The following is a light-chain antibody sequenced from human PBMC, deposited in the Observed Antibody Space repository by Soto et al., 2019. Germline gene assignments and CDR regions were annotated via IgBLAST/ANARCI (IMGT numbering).Light chain of an antibody. CDR2: GAS. CDR1: QSVSGSY. CDR3: QQYGDSPLT. V-gene: IGKV3-20*01. Sequence: EIVLTQSPGTLSLSPGERATPSCRASQSVSGSYLAWYQQKPGQAPRLLIYGASSRATGIPDRFSGSGSGTDFTLTISRLEPEDFAVYHCQQYGDSPLTFGGGTKVDIK. J-gene: IGKJ4*01.